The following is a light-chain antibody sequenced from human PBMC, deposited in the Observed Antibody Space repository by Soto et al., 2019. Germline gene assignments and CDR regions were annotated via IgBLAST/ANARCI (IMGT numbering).Light chain of an antibody. Sequence: EVVMTQSPATLSVSPGERVTFSCRASQSVTTNLAWYQHKPGQSPRLLISDASTGASGIPPRFSGSGSGTEFTLTIDRLQSADFAVCYCQQYGSSPWTFGQGTKVDIK. CDR3: QQYGSSPWT. V-gene: IGKV3-15*01. J-gene: IGKJ1*01. CDR2: DAS. CDR1: QSVTTN.